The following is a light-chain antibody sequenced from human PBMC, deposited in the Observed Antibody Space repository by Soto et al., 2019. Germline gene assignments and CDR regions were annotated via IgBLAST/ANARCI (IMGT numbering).Light chain of an antibody. CDR1: QSIRSW. CDR2: EAS. Sequence: DIQMTQSPSTLSASVGDRVTITCRASQSIRSWLAWYQQKPGKTPNLLIYEASNLQTGIPSRFSGSGSGTEFTLIISSLQPDDFATYYCQQYNTYAFTFGPGTKVDLK. CDR3: QQYNTYAFT. V-gene: IGKV1-5*03. J-gene: IGKJ3*01.